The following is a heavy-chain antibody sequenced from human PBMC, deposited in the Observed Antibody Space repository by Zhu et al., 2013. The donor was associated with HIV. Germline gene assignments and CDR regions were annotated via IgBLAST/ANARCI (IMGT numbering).Heavy chain of an antibody. CDR1: GGNFKNYP. V-gene: IGHV1-69*01. Sequence: QVQLVQSGAEVKKPGSSVKVSCKASGGNFKNYPISWVRQAPGQGLEWMGGIIPIFGAANYAQRFQGRVTITADESTSTAYMELSSLRSEDTAVYYCARGTLHLGELSSLFLYCYGMDVWGQGTTVTVSS. J-gene: IGHJ6*02. CDR3: ARGTLHLGELSSLFLYCYGMDV. CDR2: IIPIFGAA. D-gene: IGHD3-16*02.